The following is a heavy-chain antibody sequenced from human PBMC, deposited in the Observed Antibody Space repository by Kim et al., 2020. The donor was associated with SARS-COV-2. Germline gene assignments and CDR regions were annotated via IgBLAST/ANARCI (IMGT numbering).Heavy chain of an antibody. Sequence: FTISRDNSKNTLYLQMNSLRAEDTAVYYCAKDRGDYYYDSSGYPLGAFDIWGQGTMVTVSS. D-gene: IGHD3-22*01. CDR3: AKDRGDYYYDSSGYPLGAFDI. V-gene: IGHV3-23*01. J-gene: IGHJ3*02.